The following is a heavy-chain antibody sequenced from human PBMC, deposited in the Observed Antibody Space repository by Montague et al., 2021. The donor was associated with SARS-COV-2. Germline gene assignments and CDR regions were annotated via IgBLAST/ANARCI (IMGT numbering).Heavy chain of an antibody. J-gene: IGHJ5*02. V-gene: IGHV3-9*01. CDR3: AKGQKIQWLVFNSAPDWFDP. CDR2: IGWRSGSI. D-gene: IGHD5-12*01. Sequence: SLRLSGAASGFTFDDYVMHWVRQAPGKGLEWVSGIGWRSGSIGYSDSVXGRFTISRDNAKNSLYLQMNSLRVEDTALYHCAKGQKIQWLVFNSAPDWFDPWGQGTLVTVSS. CDR1: GFTFDDYV.